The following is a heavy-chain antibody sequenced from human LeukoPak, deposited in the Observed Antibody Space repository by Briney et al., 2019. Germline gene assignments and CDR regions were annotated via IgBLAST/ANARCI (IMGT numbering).Heavy chain of an antibody. CDR2: INQDGSQK. Sequence: GGSLRLSCAGSGFTFSSNAMSWVRQAPGKGLEWVANINQDGSQKSCVDSVKGRFSISRDNAKNSLYLQMHSLRAEDTAVYYCARSNREFASGSGDYWGQGTLVTVSS. CDR1: GFTFSSNA. CDR3: ARSNREFASGSGDY. D-gene: IGHD3-10*01. V-gene: IGHV3-7*05. J-gene: IGHJ4*02.